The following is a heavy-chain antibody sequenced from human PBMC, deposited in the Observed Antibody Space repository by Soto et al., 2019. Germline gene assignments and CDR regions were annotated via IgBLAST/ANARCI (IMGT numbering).Heavy chain of an antibody. V-gene: IGHV4-61*01. D-gene: IGHD2-15*01. CDR3: ARHCSGGSCYGGVAFDI. Sequence: SETLSLTCTVYGGSVSSGSYYWSWIRQPPGKGLEWIGYIYYSGSTNYNPSLKSRVTISVDTSKNQFSLKLSSVTAADTAVYYCARHCSGGSCYGGVAFDIWGQGTMVTVSS. CDR1: GGSVSSGSYY. J-gene: IGHJ3*02. CDR2: IYYSGST.